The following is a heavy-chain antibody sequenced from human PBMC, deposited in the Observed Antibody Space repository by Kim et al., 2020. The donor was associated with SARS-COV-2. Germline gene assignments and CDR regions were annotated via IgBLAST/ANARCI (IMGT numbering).Heavy chain of an antibody. D-gene: IGHD2-2*01. CDR2: ISSSSSYI. CDR1: GFTFSSYS. Sequence: GGSLRLSCAASGFTFSSYSMNWVRQAPGKGLEWVSSISSSSSYIYYADSVKGRFTISRDNAKNSLYLQMNSLRAEDTAVYYCARLYCSSTSCRNWFDPWGQGTLVTVSS. J-gene: IGHJ5*02. V-gene: IGHV3-21*01. CDR3: ARLYCSSTSCRNWFDP.